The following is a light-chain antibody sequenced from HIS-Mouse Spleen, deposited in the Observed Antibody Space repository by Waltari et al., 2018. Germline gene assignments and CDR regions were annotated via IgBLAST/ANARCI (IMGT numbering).Light chain of an antibody. J-gene: IGLJ1*01. Sequence: SYVLTQPPSVSVAPGKTARITCGGNNIGSKSVHWYQQKPGQAPVLGVYEDSDRPSGFPARFSGSNSGNTATLTISRVEAGDEADYYCQVWDSSSDHPYVFGTGTKVTVL. CDR1: NIGSKS. CDR2: EDS. CDR3: QVWDSSSDHPYV. V-gene: IGLV3-21*03.